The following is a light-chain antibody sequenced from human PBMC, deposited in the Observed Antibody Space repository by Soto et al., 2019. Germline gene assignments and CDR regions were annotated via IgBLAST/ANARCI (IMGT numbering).Light chain of an antibody. Sequence: QSVLTQPPSASGTPGQRVTISCSGSSSNIGSYTIIWYQQLPGTAPKLLIYSSNLRPSAVPDRFSASKSGASASLAISGLQYEDEDDYYCAAWDESLNGVVFGGGTKLTVL. CDR1: SSNIGSYT. J-gene: IGLJ2*01. CDR2: SSN. V-gene: IGLV1-44*01. CDR3: AAWDESLNGVV.